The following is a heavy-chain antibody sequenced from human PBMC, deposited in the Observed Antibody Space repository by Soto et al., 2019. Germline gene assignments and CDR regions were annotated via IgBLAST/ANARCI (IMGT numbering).Heavy chain of an antibody. CDR3: ARGKLSDYVWGSYRYHFDY. V-gene: IGHV4-34*01. J-gene: IGHJ4*02. Sequence: SETLSLTCAVYGGSFSGYYWSWIRQPPGKGLEWIGEINHSGSTNYNPSLKSRVTISVDTSKNQFSLKLSSVTAAETAVYYCARGKLSDYVWGSYRYHFDYWGQGKVLTVS. D-gene: IGHD3-16*02. CDR2: INHSGST. CDR1: GGSFSGYY.